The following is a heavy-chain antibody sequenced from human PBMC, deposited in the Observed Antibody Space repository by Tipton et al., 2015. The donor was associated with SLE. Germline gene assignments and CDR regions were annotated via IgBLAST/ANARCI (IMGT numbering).Heavy chain of an antibody. V-gene: IGHV3-13*01. D-gene: IGHD1-14*01. CDR3: AREGIMAPITY. Sequence: QLVQSGGGLVQPGGSLRLSCAASGFTFSSYDMHWVRQATGKGLEWVSAIGTAGDTYYPGSVKGRFTISRDNSKNTQYLQMNSLRAEDTAVYYCAREGIMAPITYWGQGTLVTVSS. CDR2: IGTAGDT. CDR1: GFTFSSYD. J-gene: IGHJ4*02.